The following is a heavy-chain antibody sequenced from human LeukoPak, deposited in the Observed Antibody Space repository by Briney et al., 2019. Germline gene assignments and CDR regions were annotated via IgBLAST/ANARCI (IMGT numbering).Heavy chain of an antibody. CDR1: GGSFSGYY. D-gene: IGHD6-19*01. CDR2: INHSGST. CDR3: ARGIQWLVRGSYFDY. V-gene: IGHV4-34*01. Sequence: PSETLSLTCAVYGGSFSGYYWSWIRQPPGKGLEWIGEINHSGSTNYNPSLKSRVTISVDTSKNQFSLKLSSVIAADTAVYYCARGIQWLVRGSYFDYWGQGTLVTVSS. J-gene: IGHJ4*02.